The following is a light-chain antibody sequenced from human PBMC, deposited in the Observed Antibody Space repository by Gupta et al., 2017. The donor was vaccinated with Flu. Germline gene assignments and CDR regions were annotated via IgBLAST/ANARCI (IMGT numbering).Light chain of an antibody. Sequence: QSALTQPASVSGSPGQSITISCTGTASDISPYKYVSWYQQHPGKAPKLMIYDVTNRPSGVSNRFSGSKSGNTAALTISGLQAEDEDDYYCSAYTGSSTVFGGGTKLTVL. V-gene: IGLV2-14*03. CDR2: DVT. CDR1: ASDISPYKY. J-gene: IGLJ2*01. CDR3: SAYTGSSTV.